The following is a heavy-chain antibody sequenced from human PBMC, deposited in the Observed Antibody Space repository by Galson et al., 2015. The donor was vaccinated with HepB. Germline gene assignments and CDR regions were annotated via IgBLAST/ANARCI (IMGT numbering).Heavy chain of an antibody. Sequence: SVKVSCKASGYTFTSYYIHWVRQAPGQGLEWMGIINPSGGSTSYAQKFQGRVTMTRDTSTSTVYMELSSLRSEDTAVYYCATSIVATSTPQYYFDYWGQGTLVTVSS. J-gene: IGHJ4*02. V-gene: IGHV1-46*03. CDR1: GYTFTSYY. CDR2: INPSGGST. CDR3: ATSIVATSTPQYYFDY. D-gene: IGHD5-12*01.